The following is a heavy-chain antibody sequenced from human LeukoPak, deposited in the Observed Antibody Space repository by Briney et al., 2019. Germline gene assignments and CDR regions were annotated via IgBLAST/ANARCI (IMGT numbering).Heavy chain of an antibody. CDR1: GGSISSYY. CDR2: IYYSGST. J-gene: IGHJ4*02. CDR3: AREGRHIAVAGTLLDY. V-gene: IGHV4-59*12. Sequence: PSQTLSLTCTVSGGSISSYYWSWIRQPPGKGLEWIGYIYYSGSTNYNPSLKSRVTISVDTSKNQFSLKLSSVTAADTAVYYCAREGRHIAVAGTLLDYWGQGTPVTVSS. D-gene: IGHD6-19*01.